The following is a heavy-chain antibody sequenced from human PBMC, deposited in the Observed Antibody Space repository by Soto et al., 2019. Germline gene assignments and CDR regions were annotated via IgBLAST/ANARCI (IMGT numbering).Heavy chain of an antibody. D-gene: IGHD3-3*01. CDR3: ARDRGSITIFGAYYYYGMDV. V-gene: IGHV3-53*01. Sequence: PGGSLRLSCAASGFTVSSNYMSWVRQAPGKGLEWVSVIYSGGSTYYADSVKGRFTISRDNSKNTLYLRMNSLRAEDTAVYYCARDRGSITIFGAYYYYGMDVWGQGTTVTVSS. CDR1: GFTVSSNY. J-gene: IGHJ6*02. CDR2: IYSGGST.